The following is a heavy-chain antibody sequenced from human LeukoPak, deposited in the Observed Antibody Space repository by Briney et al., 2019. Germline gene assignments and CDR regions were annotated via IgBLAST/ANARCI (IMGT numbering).Heavy chain of an antibody. CDR2: INPNSGGT. CDR3: ARGCSSWIVWYFDL. J-gene: IGHJ2*01. Sequence: GASVKVSCKTSGYTFTGYYMHWVRQAPGQGLEWMGWINPNSGGTKYAQKFQGRVTMTRDTSISTAYMELSRLTSDDTAVYYCARGCSSWIVWYFDLWGRGTLVTVSS. V-gene: IGHV1-2*02. CDR1: GYTFTGYY. D-gene: IGHD6-13*01.